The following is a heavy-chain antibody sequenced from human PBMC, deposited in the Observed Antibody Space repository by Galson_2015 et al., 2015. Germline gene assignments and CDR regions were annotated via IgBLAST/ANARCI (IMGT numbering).Heavy chain of an antibody. CDR1: GFTFSNSW. Sequence: SLRLSCAASGFTFSNSWMAWVRQAPGKGLEWVANIKPDGSEKYYVDSVKGRFTISRDNAKNSLYLQMKSLGVEDTAVYYCARLSDLPYFDYWGQGALVTVSS. CDR3: ARLSDLPYFDY. J-gene: IGHJ4*02. V-gene: IGHV3-7*01. CDR2: IKPDGSEK.